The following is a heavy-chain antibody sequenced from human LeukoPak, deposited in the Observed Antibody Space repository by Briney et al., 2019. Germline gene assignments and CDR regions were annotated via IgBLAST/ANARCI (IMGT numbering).Heavy chain of an antibody. J-gene: IGHJ5*02. D-gene: IGHD6-13*01. CDR2: IYWNDDK. V-gene: IGHV2-5*01. Sequence: ESGPTLVKPTQTLTLTCTFSGFSLSTSGVGVGWIRQPPGKALEWLALIYWNDDKRYSPSLKSRLTITKDTSKNQVVLTMTNMDPVDTATYYCAHRSIAAAGKGWFDPWGQGTLVTVSS. CDR1: GFSLSTSGVG. CDR3: AHRSIAAAGKGWFDP.